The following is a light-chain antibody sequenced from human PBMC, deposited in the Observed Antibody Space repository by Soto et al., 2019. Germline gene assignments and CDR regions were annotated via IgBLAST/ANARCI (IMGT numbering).Light chain of an antibody. CDR3: SSYTSRSTLGV. CDR2: DVS. CDR1: NSDIGGYNY. Sequence: QSALTQPASVSGSPGQSITISCTGTNSDIGGYNYVSWYQQHPGKAPKLMIYDVSNRPSGVSYRFSGSESGNTASLTISGLQAEDEADYYCSSYTSRSTLGVFGGGTKLTVL. V-gene: IGLV2-14*03. J-gene: IGLJ2*01.